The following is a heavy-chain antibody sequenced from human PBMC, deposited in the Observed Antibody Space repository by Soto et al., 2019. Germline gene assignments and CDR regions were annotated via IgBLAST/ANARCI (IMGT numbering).Heavy chain of an antibody. J-gene: IGHJ5*02. CDR1: GFTFGSYW. D-gene: IGHD2-15*01. V-gene: IGHV3-7*01. CDR2: IKPDGSAT. Sequence: EVQLVESGGGLVQPGGSLRLSCAVSGFTFGSYWMNWVRLIPGKGLEWVAYIKPDGSATYYVDSVKGRFTISRDNAKNSLYLQMNSLRAEDTAVYYCARDRYCSGGSCYPRSGFDPWGQGTLVTVSS. CDR3: ARDRYCSGGSCYPRSGFDP.